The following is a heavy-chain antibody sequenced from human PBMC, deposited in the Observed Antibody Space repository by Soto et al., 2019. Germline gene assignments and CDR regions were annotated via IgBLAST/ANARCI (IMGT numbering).Heavy chain of an antibody. J-gene: IGHJ1*01. CDR2: IGNGGHT. CDR1: GFTFSSFG. V-gene: IGHV3-23*01. D-gene: IGHD2-2*01. CDR3: TKSYAGYIDYFKH. Sequence: EVQLLESGGGLAPPGGSLRLSCATSGFTFSSFGMSWVRQAPGKGLEWVSGIGNGGHTYEADSVRGRFTISRDNSKNTLYLQMDSLRGEDTAVHYCTKSYAGYIDYFKHWGRGTLVAVSS.